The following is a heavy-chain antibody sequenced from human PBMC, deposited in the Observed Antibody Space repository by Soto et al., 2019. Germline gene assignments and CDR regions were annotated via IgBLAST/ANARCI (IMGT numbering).Heavy chain of an antibody. D-gene: IGHD2-15*01. J-gene: IGHJ2*01. Sequence: PGGSLRLSCEASGFMFEDYDMHWVRQPPGKGLQWVSGISWNSGDKDYGDSVKGRFTISRDNAKNSLDLQMSSLRVEDTATYYCVKKSCSHTRCYTGWFFDLWGRGTLVTVSS. CDR2: ISWNSGDK. V-gene: IGHV3-9*01. CDR1: GFMFEDYD. CDR3: VKKSCSHTRCYTGWFFDL.